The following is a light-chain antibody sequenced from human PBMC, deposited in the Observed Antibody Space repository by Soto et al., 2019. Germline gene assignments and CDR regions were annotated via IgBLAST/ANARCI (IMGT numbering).Light chain of an antibody. Sequence: EIVMTQSPATLSVSPGERATLSCRASQSVRSNLAWYQQKPGQAPRLLISGVSTRATGVPVRFSGSGSGTEFTLTISSLQSEDFAVYYCQQYSNWPPLTFGGGTKVELK. V-gene: IGKV3-15*01. CDR1: QSVRSN. CDR3: QQYSNWPPLT. J-gene: IGKJ4*01. CDR2: GVS.